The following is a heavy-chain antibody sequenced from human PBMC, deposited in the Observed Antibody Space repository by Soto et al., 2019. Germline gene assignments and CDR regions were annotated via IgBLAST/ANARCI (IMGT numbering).Heavy chain of an antibody. CDR3: AGHMITFGGVVD. Sequence: QVQLVQSGAAVKKPGSSVKVSCKASGGTFSSYTISWVRQAPGQGLEWMGRIIPILGIANYAQKFQGRVTINADKSTSTAYMELSSLRSEDTAVYYCAGHMITFGGVVDWGQGTLVTVSS. CDR2: IIPILGIA. V-gene: IGHV1-69*02. CDR1: GGTFSSYT. J-gene: IGHJ4*02. D-gene: IGHD3-16*02.